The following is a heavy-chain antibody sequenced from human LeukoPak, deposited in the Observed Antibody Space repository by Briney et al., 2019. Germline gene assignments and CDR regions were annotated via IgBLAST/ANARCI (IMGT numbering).Heavy chain of an antibody. Sequence: GGSLRLSCAASGFFVRDFYMAWIRQRRGKGLEWVSHISTTGNTINYADSVMGRFTISRDTVKESLYLQLTSLTTEDTAVYYCARERWSGGFDYWGQGTLVTVSS. CDR3: ARERWSGGFDY. D-gene: IGHD2-15*01. V-gene: IGHV3-11*01. J-gene: IGHJ4*02. CDR1: GFFVRDFY. CDR2: ISTTGNTI.